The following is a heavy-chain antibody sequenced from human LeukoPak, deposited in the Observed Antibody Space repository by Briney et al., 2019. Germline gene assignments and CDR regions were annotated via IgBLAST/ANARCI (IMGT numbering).Heavy chain of an antibody. CDR1: GFTFSSYG. CDR3: ARGLAYNYDSSAYFLDY. D-gene: IGHD3-22*01. V-gene: IGHV3-30*02. Sequence: GGSLRLSCAASGFTFSSYGMHWVRQAPGKGLEWVAFIRYDGYNKYYADSVKGRFTISRDNSKNTLYLQMNSLRAEDTAVYYCARGLAYNYDSSAYFLDYWGQGTLVTVSS. CDR2: IRYDGYNK. J-gene: IGHJ4*02.